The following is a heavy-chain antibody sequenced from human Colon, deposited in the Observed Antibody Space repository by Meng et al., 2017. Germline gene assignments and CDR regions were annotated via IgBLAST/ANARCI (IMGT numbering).Heavy chain of an antibody. CDR3: ARDSHYSTFDY. Sequence: GESLKISCEDSGFTFSRNWMTWVRQAPGKGLEWVANINQDGSVRNYVDSVKGRFTISRENAANSLYLQMISLRAEETAVYYCARDSHYSTFDYWGQGTMVTVSS. J-gene: IGHJ4*02. CDR2: INQDGSVR. V-gene: IGHV3-7*01. D-gene: IGHD4-11*01. CDR1: GFTFSRNW.